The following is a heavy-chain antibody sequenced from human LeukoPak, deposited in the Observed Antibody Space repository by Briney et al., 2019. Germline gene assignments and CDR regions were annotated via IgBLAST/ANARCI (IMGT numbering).Heavy chain of an antibody. V-gene: IGHV4-61*02. Sequence: PSETLSLTCTVSGGSISSGSYYWSWIRQPAGKGLEWIGRIYTSGSTNYNPSLKSRVTISVDTSKNQFSLKLSSVTAADTAVYYCAREPRRIAAAHWFDPWGQGTLVTVSS. CDR3: AREPRRIAAAHWFDP. D-gene: IGHD6-13*01. CDR1: GGSISSGSYY. J-gene: IGHJ5*02. CDR2: IYTSGST.